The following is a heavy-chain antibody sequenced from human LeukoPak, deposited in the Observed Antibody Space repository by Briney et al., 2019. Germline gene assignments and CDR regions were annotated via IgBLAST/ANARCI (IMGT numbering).Heavy chain of an antibody. D-gene: IGHD2-2*02. CDR2: INSDGSST. V-gene: IGHV3-74*01. Sequence: PGGSLRLSCAASGFTFSSYWMHWVRQAPGKGLVWVSRINSDGSSTSYADSVKGRFTISRDNSKNTLFLHMNTLRADDMAVYYCAKDLYPHGRAEYFQHWGQGTLVTVSS. CDR3: AKDLYPHGRAEYFQH. J-gene: IGHJ1*01. CDR1: GFTFSSYW.